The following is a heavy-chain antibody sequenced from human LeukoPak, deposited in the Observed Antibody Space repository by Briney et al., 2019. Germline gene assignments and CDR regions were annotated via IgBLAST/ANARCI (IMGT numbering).Heavy chain of an antibody. V-gene: IGHV3-13*01. J-gene: IGHJ6*03. Sequence: GGSLRLSCAASGFTFSSYDMHWVRQATGKGLEWVSAIGTAGDTYYPGSVKGRFTISRENAKNSLYLQMNSLRAGDTAVYYCARVNTLDAVYGSGDYYYMDVWGIGTTVTVSS. CDR3: ARVNTLDAVYGSGDYYYMDV. CDR2: IGTAGDT. D-gene: IGHD5/OR15-5a*01. CDR1: GFTFSSYD.